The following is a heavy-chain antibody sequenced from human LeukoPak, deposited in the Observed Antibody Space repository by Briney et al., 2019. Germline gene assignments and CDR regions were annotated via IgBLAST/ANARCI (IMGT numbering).Heavy chain of an antibody. CDR3: ANWIGSSSRDY. CDR1: GFTFSIYA. J-gene: IGHJ4*02. D-gene: IGHD6-6*01. CDR2: INSNGDEI. V-gene: IGHV3-23*01. Sequence: GGSLRLSCAASGFTFSIYAMTWVRQAPGKGLEWVSGINSNGDEIYYADSVRGRFTISRDNSNNALYLQMDSLRAEDTAVYYCANWIGSSSRDYWGQGTLVTVTS.